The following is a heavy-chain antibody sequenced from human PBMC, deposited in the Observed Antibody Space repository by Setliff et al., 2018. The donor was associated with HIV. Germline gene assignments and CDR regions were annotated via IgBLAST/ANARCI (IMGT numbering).Heavy chain of an antibody. J-gene: IGHJ4*02. CDR1: GFTFSIYW. Sequence: GGSLRLSCAASGFTFSIYWMSWVRQAPGKGLEWVANIKQDGSEKYYVDSVKGRFTISRDNAKSTLYLQMNSLRTEDTAVYYCVKSRTSGYTSGWFDWGQGTLVTVSS. CDR3: VKSRTSGYTSGWFD. D-gene: IGHD6-19*01. V-gene: IGHV3-7*01. CDR2: IKQDGSEK.